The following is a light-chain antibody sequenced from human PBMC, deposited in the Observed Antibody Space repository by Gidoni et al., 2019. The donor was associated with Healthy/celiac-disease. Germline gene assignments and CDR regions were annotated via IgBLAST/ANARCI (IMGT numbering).Light chain of an antibody. CDR3: QQYNSWPQT. V-gene: IGKV3-15*01. J-gene: IGKJ1*01. Sequence: VMPQSPATLSVSPGERATLSCRASQSVSSNLAWYQQKPGQAPRLLIYGASTRATGIPARFSGSGSGTEFTLTISSLQSEDFAVYYCQQYNSWPQTFGQGTKVEIK. CDR2: GAS. CDR1: QSVSSN.